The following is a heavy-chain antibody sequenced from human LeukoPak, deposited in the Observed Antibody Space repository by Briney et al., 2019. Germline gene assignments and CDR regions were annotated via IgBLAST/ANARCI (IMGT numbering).Heavy chain of an antibody. D-gene: IGHD5-18*01. CDR2: IYYSGST. CDR3: ARGSTTWIQLGDN. CDR1: GGSISSGGYY. J-gene: IGHJ4*02. Sequence: SQTLSLTCTVSGGSISSGGYYWSWIRQHPGTGLEWIGYIYYSGSTYYNPSLKSRVTISVDTSKNQFSLKLSSVTAADTAVYYCARGSTTWIQLGDNWGQGTLVTVSS. V-gene: IGHV4-31*03.